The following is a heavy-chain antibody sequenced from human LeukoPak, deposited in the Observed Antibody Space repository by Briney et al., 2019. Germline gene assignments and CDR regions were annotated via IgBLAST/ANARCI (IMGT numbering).Heavy chain of an antibody. CDR1: GYTLTDSY. CDR3: ATEEQYRNYFDH. J-gene: IGHJ4*02. V-gene: IGHV1-2*02. D-gene: IGHD5-18*01. Sequence: ASVKVSCKASGYTLTDSYMHWVRQAPGQGLEWLAWINPNSGDTNYAQKFQGRVTMTRDTSISTAYMELSGLTSDDTAVYYCATEEQYRNYFDHWAQGPLFTVSS. CDR2: INPNSGDT.